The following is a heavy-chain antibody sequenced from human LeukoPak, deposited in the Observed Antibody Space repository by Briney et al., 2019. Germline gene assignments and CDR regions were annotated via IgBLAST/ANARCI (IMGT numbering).Heavy chain of an antibody. CDR2: IIPILGIA. V-gene: IGHV1-69*04. CDR1: GGTFSSYA. CDR3: ARDGSRGPVVVPAAILAWFDP. Sequence: GASVKVSCKASGGTFSSYAISWVRQAPGQGLEWMGRIIPILGIANYAQKFQGRVTITADKSTSTAYMELSSLRSEDTAVYYCARDGSRGPVVVPAAILAWFDPWGQGTLVTVSS. D-gene: IGHD2-2*02. J-gene: IGHJ5*02.